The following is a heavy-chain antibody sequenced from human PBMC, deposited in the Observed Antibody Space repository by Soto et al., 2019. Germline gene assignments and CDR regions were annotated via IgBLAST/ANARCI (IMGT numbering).Heavy chain of an antibody. CDR2: IGTSGTPV. J-gene: IGHJ4*02. D-gene: IGHD6-19*01. CDR3: ARNPSPDSSGWYYFDY. Sequence: PGGSLRLSWAASGFTFKTYNMNWVRQAQGKGLEWVSYIGTSGTPVYYADSVKGRFTISRDNAKNSLFLQMHSLRDEDTALYFCARNPSPDSSGWYYFDYWGKGTLVTVSS. CDR1: GFTFKTYN. V-gene: IGHV3-48*02.